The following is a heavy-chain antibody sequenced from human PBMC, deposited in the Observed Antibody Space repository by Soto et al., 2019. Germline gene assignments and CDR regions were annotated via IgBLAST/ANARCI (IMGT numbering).Heavy chain of an antibody. CDR1: GFTFSSYG. Sequence: VQLVESGGGVVQPGRSLRLSCAASGFTFSSYGMHWVRQAPGKGLEWVAVISYDGSNKYYADSVKGRFTISRDNSKNTLYLQMNSLRAEDTAVYYCAKVYYYDSSGYFDYWGQGTLVTVSS. V-gene: IGHV3-30*18. D-gene: IGHD3-22*01. CDR2: ISYDGSNK. J-gene: IGHJ4*02. CDR3: AKVYYYDSSGYFDY.